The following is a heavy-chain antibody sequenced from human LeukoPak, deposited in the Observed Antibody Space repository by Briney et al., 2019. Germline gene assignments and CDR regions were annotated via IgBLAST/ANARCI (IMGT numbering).Heavy chain of an antibody. D-gene: IGHD3-10*01. CDR2: INHSGST. CDR1: GGTFSGYY. J-gene: IGHJ4*02. CDR3: ATFGSGSRVSNSY. V-gene: IGHV4-34*08. Sequence: SESLSLTCVVYGGTFSGYYWSWIRQPPGKGLEWIGEINHSGSTNYNPSLKSRVTISVDTSKNQFSLKLSSVTAADTAVYYCATFGSGSRVSNSYWGQGTLVTVSS.